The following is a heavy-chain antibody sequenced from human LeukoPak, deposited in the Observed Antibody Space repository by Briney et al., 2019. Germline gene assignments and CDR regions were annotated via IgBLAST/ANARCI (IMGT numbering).Heavy chain of an antibody. CDR1: GYDFTSYG. D-gene: IGHD6-13*01. Sequence: ASVKVSCKASGYDFTSYGINWVRQAPGQGLEWMGWISAYNGNTNYAQKLQGRVTITRDTSASTAYMELSSLRFEDTAVYYCARDGAAAARRFDYWGQGTLVTVSS. CDR2: ISAYNGNT. V-gene: IGHV1-18*01. J-gene: IGHJ4*02. CDR3: ARDGAAAARRFDY.